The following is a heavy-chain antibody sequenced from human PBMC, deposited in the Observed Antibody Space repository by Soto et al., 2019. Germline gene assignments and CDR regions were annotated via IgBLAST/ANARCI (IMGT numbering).Heavy chain of an antibody. Sequence: ASVKVSCKASGYTFTSYAMHWVRQAPGQRLEWMGWINAGNGNTKYSQKFQGRVTITRDTSASTAYMELSSLRSEDTAVYYCARADIVVVPPVPGYYYGMDVWGQGTTVTVSS. CDR2: INAGNGNT. CDR1: GYTFTSYA. CDR3: ARADIVVVPPVPGYYYGMDV. V-gene: IGHV1-3*01. D-gene: IGHD2-2*01. J-gene: IGHJ6*02.